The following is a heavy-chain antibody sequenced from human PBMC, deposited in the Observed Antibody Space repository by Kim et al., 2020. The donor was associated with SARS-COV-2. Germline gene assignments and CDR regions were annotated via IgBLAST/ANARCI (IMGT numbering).Heavy chain of an antibody. J-gene: IGHJ2*01. D-gene: IGHD3-22*01. CDR1: GFNVSSNY. CDR3: ARDLHDSRGYYRYFDL. CDR2: TYSGGNT. Sequence: GGSLRLSCAASGFNVSSNYINWVRQAPGKGLEWLSVTYSGGNTNYADSVKGRIVISRDNSKNTLYLQMNSLRDEDTAVYYCARDLHDSRGYYRYFDLWGRGTLVTVSS. V-gene: IGHV3-66*02.